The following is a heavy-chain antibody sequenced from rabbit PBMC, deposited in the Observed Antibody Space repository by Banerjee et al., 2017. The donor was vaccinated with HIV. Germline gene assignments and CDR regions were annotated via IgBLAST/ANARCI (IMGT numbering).Heavy chain of an antibody. V-gene: IGHV1S45*01. CDR2: IYAGSSDIT. J-gene: IGHJ6*01. CDR3: ARDRYDDSGDVDL. Sequence: QQQLVESGGDLVKPGASLTLTCTASGFSFSSGYWICWVRQAPGKGLEWIACIYAGSSDITYYASWAKGRFTISKTSSTTVTLQMTSLTAADTATYFCARDRYDDSGDVDLWGPGTLVTV. CDR1: GFSFSSGYW. D-gene: IGHD2-1*01.